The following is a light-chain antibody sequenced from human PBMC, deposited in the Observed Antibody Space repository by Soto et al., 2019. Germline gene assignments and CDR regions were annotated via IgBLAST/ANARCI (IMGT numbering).Light chain of an antibody. CDR2: SDN. J-gene: IGLJ3*02. Sequence: QSVLTQPPSASGTPGQRVNISCSGSSSNIGSNAVSWFQHLPGTAPKLLIYSDNQRPSGVPDRFSGSKSRTSASLAISGLQSEDEADYYCAAWDDSLNGWVFGGGTKLTVL. V-gene: IGLV1-44*01. CDR1: SSNIGSNA. CDR3: AAWDDSLNGWV.